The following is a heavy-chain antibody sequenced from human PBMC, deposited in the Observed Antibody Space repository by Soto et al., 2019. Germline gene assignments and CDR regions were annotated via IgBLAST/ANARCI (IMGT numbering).Heavy chain of an antibody. CDR2: MNPNSGYT. V-gene: IGHV1-8*01. Sequence: QVQLVQSGAAVKKPGASVKVSCKASGYTFTSYDIYWVRQATGQGPEWMGWMNPNSGYTGYTQKFQGRVTMTRDTSISTAYMELSSLTSEDTAVYYCARVGSGWDDFWGQGTLVTVSS. J-gene: IGHJ4*02. CDR1: GYTFTSYD. D-gene: IGHD6-19*01. CDR3: ARVGSGWDDF.